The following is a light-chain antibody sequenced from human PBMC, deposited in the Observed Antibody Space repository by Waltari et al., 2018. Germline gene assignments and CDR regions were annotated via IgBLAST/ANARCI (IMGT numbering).Light chain of an antibody. CDR2: EVS. V-gene: IGKV2D-29*01. CDR3: QHYFSIPPHT. J-gene: IGKJ2*01. CDR1: QSLLYSDGKTY. Sequence: DIVMTQTPLSLSVTPGQPASISCKSSQSLLYSDGKTYLYWYLQKPGQPPQVLIYEVSHRFSGVPDRFSGSGSGTDFTLTISSLQAEDVAVYYCQHYFSIPPHTFGQGTKLEIK.